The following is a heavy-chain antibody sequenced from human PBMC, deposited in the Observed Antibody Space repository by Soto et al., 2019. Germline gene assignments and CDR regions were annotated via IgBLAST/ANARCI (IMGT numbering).Heavy chain of an antibody. D-gene: IGHD2-15*01. CDR2: IYYSGIT. V-gene: IGHV4-31*03. CDR1: GGSISSGGYY. CDR3: ARVDYCSGGSCSDAFDI. J-gene: IGHJ3*02. Sequence: SETLSLTCTVSGGSISSGGYYWSWIRQHPGKGLVCIGYIYYSGITYYNPSLKSRVTISVDTSKNQFSLKLSSVTAADTAVYYCARVDYCSGGSCSDAFDIWGQGTMVT.